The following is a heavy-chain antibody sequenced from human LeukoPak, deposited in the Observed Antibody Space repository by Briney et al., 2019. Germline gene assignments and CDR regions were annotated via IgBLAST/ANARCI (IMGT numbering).Heavy chain of an antibody. CDR1: GFTFDDYA. CDR2: ISWNSGSI. V-gene: IGHV3-9*01. CDR3: AKGGGYGGNEVHYFDY. D-gene: IGHD4-23*01. Sequence: GGSLRLSCAASGFTFDDYAMHWVRQAPGKGLEWVSGISWNSGSIGYADSVKGRFTISRYNAKNSLYLQMNSLRAEDTALYYCAKGGGYGGNEVHYFDYWGQGTLVTVSS. J-gene: IGHJ4*02.